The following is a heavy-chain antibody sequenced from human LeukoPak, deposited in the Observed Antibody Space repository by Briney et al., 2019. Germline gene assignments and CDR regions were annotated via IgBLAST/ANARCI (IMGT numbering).Heavy chain of an antibody. CDR1: GGSFSGYY. D-gene: IGHD3-3*01. J-gene: IGHJ4*02. V-gene: IGHV4-34*01. CDR2: INHSGGT. Sequence: SETLSLTCAVYGGSFSGYYWSWIRQPPGEGLEWIGEINHSGGTNYNPSLKSRVTISVDTSKNQFSLKLSSVTAADTAVYYCARGLSSWSDHIDYWGQGTLVTVSS. CDR3: ARGLSSWSDHIDY.